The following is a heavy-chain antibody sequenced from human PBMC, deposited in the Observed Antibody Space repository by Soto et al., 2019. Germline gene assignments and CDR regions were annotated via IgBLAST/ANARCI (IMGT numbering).Heavy chain of an antibody. CDR3: ARAYYYDSSGKRPNYGMDV. J-gene: IGHJ6*02. Sequence: GGSLRLSCAASGFTFSSYAMHWVRQAPGKGLEWVAVISYDGSNKYYADSVKGRFTISRDNSKNTLYLQMNSLRAEDTAVYYCARAYYYDSSGKRPNYGMDVWGQGTTVTVSS. CDR1: GFTFSSYA. V-gene: IGHV3-30-3*01. CDR2: ISYDGSNK. D-gene: IGHD3-22*01.